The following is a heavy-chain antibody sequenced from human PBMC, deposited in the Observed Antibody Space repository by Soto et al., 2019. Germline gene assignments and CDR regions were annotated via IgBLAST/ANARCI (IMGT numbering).Heavy chain of an antibody. D-gene: IGHD2-8*01. J-gene: IGHJ1*01. CDR3: AKAGICPNAVCYRAEYFHH. CDR1: GFTFSSYA. Sequence: EVQLLESGGGLVQPGGSLRLSCAASGFTFSSYAMSWVRQAPGRGLEWVSAISGSGGSTYYADSVKGRFTISRDNSKNTLYLQMNSLRAEDTAVDDCAKAGICPNAVCYRAEYFHHWGQGTLVTVSS. CDR2: ISGSGGST. V-gene: IGHV3-23*01.